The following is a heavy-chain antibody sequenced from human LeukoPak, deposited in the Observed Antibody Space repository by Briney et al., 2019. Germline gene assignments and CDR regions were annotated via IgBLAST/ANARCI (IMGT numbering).Heavy chain of an antibody. CDR3: AKNRPFGRWLQQIDY. D-gene: IGHD5-24*01. V-gene: IGHV3-30*18. J-gene: IGHJ4*02. CDR2: ISYDGSNK. Sequence: PGRSLRLSCAASGCTFSSYGMHWVRQAPGKGLEWVAVISYDGSNKYYADSVKGRFTISRDNSKNTLYLQMNSLRAEDTAVYYCAKNRPFGRWLQQIDYWGQGTLVTVSS. CDR1: GCTFSSYG.